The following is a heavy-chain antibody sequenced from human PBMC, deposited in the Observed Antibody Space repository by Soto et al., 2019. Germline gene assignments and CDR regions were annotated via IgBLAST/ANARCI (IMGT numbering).Heavy chain of an antibody. J-gene: IGHJ3*02. Sequence: QVQLQQWGAGLLKPSETLSLTCAVYGGFVTSGSYYWSWIRQPPGKGLEWIGEMSHGGGTHFNPSLKSRVTISVDTSKNQFTLKMSSVTAADTALYYCARVERGTATTVVDAFDIWGPGTMVTVSS. CDR1: GGFVTSGSYY. D-gene: IGHD1-1*01. V-gene: IGHV4-34*01. CDR2: MSHGGGT. CDR3: ARVERGTATTVVDAFDI.